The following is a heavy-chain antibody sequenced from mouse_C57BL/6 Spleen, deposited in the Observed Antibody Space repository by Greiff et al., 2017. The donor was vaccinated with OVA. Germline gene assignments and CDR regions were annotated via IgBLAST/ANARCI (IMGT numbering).Heavy chain of an antibody. J-gene: IGHJ4*01. D-gene: IGHD1-1*01. CDR2: ISYDGSN. Sequence: EESGPGLVKPSQSLSLTCSVTGYSITSGYYWNWIRQFPGNKLEWMGYISYDGSNNYNPSLKNRISITRDTSKNQFFLKLNSVTTEDTATYYGARGPVVGDYAMDYWGQGTSVTVSS. V-gene: IGHV3-6*01. CDR3: ARGPVVGDYAMDY. CDR1: GYSITSGYY.